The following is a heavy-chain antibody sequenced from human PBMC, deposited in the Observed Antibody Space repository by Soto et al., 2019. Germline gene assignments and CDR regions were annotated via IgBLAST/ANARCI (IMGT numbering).Heavy chain of an antibody. J-gene: IGHJ6*03. V-gene: IGHV3-64*01. CDR1: GFTFSSDA. CDR3: ARRARADYYYMDV. Sequence: EVQLLESGGGLAQPGGSLRLSCAASGFTFSSDAMDWVRQAPGKGLEYVSGISSNGIGTYYASSGKGRFTISRDNSRDTVYLQMDSLRPEDMAVYYCARRARADYYYMDVWGKGTTVTVS. CDR2: ISSNGIGT. D-gene: IGHD6-6*01.